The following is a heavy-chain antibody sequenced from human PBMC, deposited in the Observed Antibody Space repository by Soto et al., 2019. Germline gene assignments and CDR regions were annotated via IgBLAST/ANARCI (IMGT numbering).Heavy chain of an antibody. CDR3: AKDRGSSTSGYGGDWFDP. CDR2: ISGSGGST. Sequence: EVQLLESGGGLVQPGGSLRLSCAASGFTFSSYAMSWVRQAPGKGLEWVSAISGSGGSTYYADSVKGRFTISRDNSKNTLYLQMNSLRAEDTAVYYCAKDRGSSTSGYGGDWFDPWGQGTLVTVSS. J-gene: IGHJ5*02. CDR1: GFTFSSYA. D-gene: IGHD2-2*01. V-gene: IGHV3-23*01.